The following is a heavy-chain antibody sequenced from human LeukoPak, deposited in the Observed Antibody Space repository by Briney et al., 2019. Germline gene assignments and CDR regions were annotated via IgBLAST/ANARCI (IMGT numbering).Heavy chain of an antibody. V-gene: IGHV4-39*01. D-gene: IGHD2-21*02. CDR3: ARAAYCGGDCYLFDY. Sequence: PSETLSLTCTVSSDSIYSSNYYWGWIRQPPGKGLEWNGSIYYSGSTYYHSSLKSRVTISVDTSKNQFSLKLSSLTAADTAVYYCARAAYCGGDCYLFDYWGQGTLVTVFS. CDR1: SDSIYSSNYY. CDR2: IYYSGST. J-gene: IGHJ4*02.